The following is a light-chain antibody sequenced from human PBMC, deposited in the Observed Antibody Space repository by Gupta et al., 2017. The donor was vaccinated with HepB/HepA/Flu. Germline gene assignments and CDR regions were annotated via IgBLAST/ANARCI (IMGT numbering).Light chain of an antibody. Sequence: AIRMTQSPSSFSASTGDRVTITCRASQGISSYLAWYQQKPGKAPKLLIYAASTLQSGVPSRFSGSGSGTDFTLTISCLQSEDFATYYCQQYYSYPPWTLGQGTKVEIK. J-gene: IGKJ1*01. CDR1: QGISSY. CDR3: QQYYSYPPWT. CDR2: AAS. V-gene: IGKV1-8*01.